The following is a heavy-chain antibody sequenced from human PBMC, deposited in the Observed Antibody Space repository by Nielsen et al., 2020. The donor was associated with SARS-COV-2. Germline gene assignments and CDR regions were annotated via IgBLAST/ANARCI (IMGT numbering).Heavy chain of an antibody. D-gene: IGHD4-17*01. CDR1: GDSVSSSSAA. CDR3: ARARGAYGDYYYYYYTDV. J-gene: IGHJ6*03. V-gene: IGHV6-1*01. CDR2: TYYRSKWYN. Sequence: SDTLSLTSAISGDSVSSSSAAWHWIRQSPSRGLEWLGRTYYRSKWYNDYAVSVKSRITINPDTSKNQFSLHLNSVTPEDTAVYYCARARGAYGDYYYYYYTDVWGKGTTVTVSS.